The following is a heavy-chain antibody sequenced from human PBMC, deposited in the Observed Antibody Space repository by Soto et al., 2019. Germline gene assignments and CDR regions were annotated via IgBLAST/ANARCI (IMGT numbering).Heavy chain of an antibody. CDR2: IIPIFGTA. CDR1: GGTFSSYA. J-gene: IGHJ5*02. D-gene: IGHD2-2*02. CDR3: ASATGYCSSTSCYKTLYNWFDP. V-gene: IGHV1-69*13. Sequence: ASVKVSCKASGGTFSSYAISWVRQAPGQGLEWMGGIIPIFGTANYAQKFQGRVTITADESTSTAYMELSSLRSEDTAVYYCASATGYCSSTSCYKTLYNWFDPWGQGTLVTVSS.